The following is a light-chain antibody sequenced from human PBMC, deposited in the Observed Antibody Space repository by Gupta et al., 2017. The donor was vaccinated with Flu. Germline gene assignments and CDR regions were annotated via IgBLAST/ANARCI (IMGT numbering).Light chain of an antibody. CDR3: LQHNSYPFT. J-gene: IGKJ3*01. CDR2: SAS. Sequence: PSPLSASVGDRVTITCRASQDIRDDVGWYQQKPGKAPRRLIYSASTLQSEVPSRFSGSGYGTDFTLTISGLQPDDFATYYCLQHNSYPFTFGPGTKV. V-gene: IGKV1-17*01. CDR1: QDIRDD.